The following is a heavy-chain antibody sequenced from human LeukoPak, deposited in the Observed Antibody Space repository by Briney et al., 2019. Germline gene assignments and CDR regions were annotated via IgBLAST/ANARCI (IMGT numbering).Heavy chain of an antibody. CDR3: ARIEYSSSCDY. Sequence: SETLSLTCAVYGGSFSGYYWSWIRQPPGKGLEWIGEINHSGSTNYNPSLKSRVTISVDTSKNQFSLKLSSVTAADTAVYYCARIEYSSSCDYWGQGTLATVSS. V-gene: IGHV4-34*01. CDR1: GGSFSGYY. CDR2: INHSGST. D-gene: IGHD6-6*01. J-gene: IGHJ4*02.